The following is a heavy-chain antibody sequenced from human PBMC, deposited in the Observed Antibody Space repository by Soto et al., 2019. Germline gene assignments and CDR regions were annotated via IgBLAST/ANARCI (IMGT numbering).Heavy chain of an antibody. Sequence: VQLVQSGAEVKKPGSSVKVSCQVSGGTFSTYSITWVRQAPGQGLEWVGRIIPIFAIADYAQKFQGRVTIAADRSTNIAYMELSRLRSEDTAVYYCAGGADGVGSESAFEIWGQGTLVTVSS. CDR3: AGGADGVGSESAFEI. CDR2: IIPIFAIA. V-gene: IGHV1-69*02. CDR1: GGTFSTYS. J-gene: IGHJ3*02. D-gene: IGHD2-8*02.